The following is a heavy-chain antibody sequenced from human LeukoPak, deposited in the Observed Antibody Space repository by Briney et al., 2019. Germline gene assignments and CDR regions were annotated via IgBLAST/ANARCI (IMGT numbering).Heavy chain of an antibody. CDR1: GGSISSGGYY. CDR2: IYHSGST. D-gene: IGHD5-18*01. CDR3: AREGDTAMPYREYYFDY. Sequence: PSETLSLTCTVSGGSISSGGYYWSWIRQPPGKGLEWIGYIYHSGSTYYNPSLKSRVTISVDRSKNQFSLKLSSVTAADTAVYYCAREGDTAMPYREYYFDYWGQGTLVTVSS. V-gene: IGHV4-30-2*01. J-gene: IGHJ4*02.